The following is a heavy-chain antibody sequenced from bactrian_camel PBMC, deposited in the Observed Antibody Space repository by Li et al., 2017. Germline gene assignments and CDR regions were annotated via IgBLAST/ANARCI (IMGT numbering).Heavy chain of an antibody. D-gene: IGHD1*01. J-gene: IGHJ4*01. CDR1: GVASVSAC. CDR2: NRGGGHF. Sequence: HVQLVESGGDWVQAGGSLRLSCTASGVASVSACLAWFRQSPGKGRAEREPVAVNRGGGHFDYADSVQGRFTLSYDSNDNTLYLQMNRLQPDDTGMYYCAARTNWPCALNVGFRTGARGPRSPSP. CDR3: AARTNWPCALNVGFRT. V-gene: IGHV3S55*01.